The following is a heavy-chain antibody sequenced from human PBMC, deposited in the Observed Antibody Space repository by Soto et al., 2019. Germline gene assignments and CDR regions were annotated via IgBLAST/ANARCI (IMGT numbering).Heavy chain of an antibody. J-gene: IGHJ4*02. CDR2: ISGSGDST. CDR3: AKDRGSGWYQDY. Sequence: GGSLRLSCAASGFTFSSYAMSWVRQAPGKGLEWVSAISGSGDSTYYADSVKGRFTISRDNSKNTLYLQMNSLRAEDTAVHYCAKDRGSGWYQDYWGQGTLVTVSS. V-gene: IGHV3-23*01. CDR1: GFTFSSYA. D-gene: IGHD6-19*01.